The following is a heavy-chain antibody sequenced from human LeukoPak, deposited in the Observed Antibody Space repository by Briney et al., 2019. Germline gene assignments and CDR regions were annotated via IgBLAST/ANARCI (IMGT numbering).Heavy chain of an antibody. V-gene: IGHV1-24*01. D-gene: IGHD3-10*01. Sequence: ASAKVSCKVSGYTLTELSMHWVRQAPGKGLEWMGGFDPEDGETIYAQKFQGRVTMTEDTSTDTAYMELSSLRSEDTAVYYCATDRGYYGSGSWFDPWGQGTLVTVSS. J-gene: IGHJ5*02. CDR3: ATDRGYYGSGSWFDP. CDR2: FDPEDGET. CDR1: GYTLTELS.